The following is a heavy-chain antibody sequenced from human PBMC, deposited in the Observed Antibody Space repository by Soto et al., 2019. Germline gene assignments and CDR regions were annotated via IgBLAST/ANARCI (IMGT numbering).Heavy chain of an antibody. CDR3: VKERYAQLWLEDYGMDV. CDR1: GFTFSSYG. J-gene: IGHJ6*02. D-gene: IGHD5-18*01. V-gene: IGHV3-30*18. CDR2: ISYDGTDK. Sequence: SLRLSCAASGFTFSSYGIHWVRQAPGKGLEWAALISYDGTDKYYADSVKGRFTISRDNSKNTLYLQMSSLGPEDTAVYYCVKERYAQLWLEDYGMDVWGQGTTVTVSS.